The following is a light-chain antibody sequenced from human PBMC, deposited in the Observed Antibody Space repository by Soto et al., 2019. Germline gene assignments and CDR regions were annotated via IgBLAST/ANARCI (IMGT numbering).Light chain of an antibody. J-gene: IGKJ4*01. CDR2: AAS. CDR3: QQSYSAPLT. CDR1: QSISSY. V-gene: IGKV1-39*01. Sequence: DIQITQSPSSLSASVGDRVTITCRASQSISSYLNWYQQKPGKAPKLLIYAASSLHSGVPSGFSGSGSGTDFTLTISNLQPEDFATYYCQQSYSAPLTVGGGTKGDIK.